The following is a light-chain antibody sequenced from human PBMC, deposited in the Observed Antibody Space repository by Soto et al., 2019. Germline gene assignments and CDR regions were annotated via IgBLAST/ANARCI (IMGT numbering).Light chain of an antibody. Sequence: EKVMTQSPATLSVSPGERATLSCRASQSANSNLAWYQQKPGQAPSLLIYGASTRATGIPARFSGSGSGTEFTLTISSLQSEDFAVYYCQQYNNWTVTFGQGTKVDIK. CDR2: GAS. CDR1: QSANSN. CDR3: QQYNNWTVT. V-gene: IGKV3-15*01. J-gene: IGKJ1*01.